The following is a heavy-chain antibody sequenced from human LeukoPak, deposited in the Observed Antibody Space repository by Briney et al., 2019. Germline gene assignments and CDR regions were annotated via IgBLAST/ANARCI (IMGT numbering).Heavy chain of an antibody. D-gene: IGHD6-19*01. Sequence: SGGSLRLSCAASGFTLSDYAIHWVRQAPGKGLEWVALISYDGSNKYYADSVKGRFTISRDNSKNTLYLQMNSLRAEDTAIYYCARDLSSGWYGAFDYWGQGTLVTVSS. CDR2: ISYDGSNK. J-gene: IGHJ4*02. V-gene: IGHV3-30-3*01. CDR1: GFTLSDYA. CDR3: ARDLSSGWYGAFDY.